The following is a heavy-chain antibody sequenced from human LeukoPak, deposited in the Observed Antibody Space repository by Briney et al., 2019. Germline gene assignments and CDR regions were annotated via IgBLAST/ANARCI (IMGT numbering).Heavy chain of an antibody. Sequence: QTLSLTCTVSGGSISSGGYYWSWIRQHPGKGLEWLALIDWDDDKYYSTSLKTRLTISKDTSKNQVVLTMTNMDPVDTATYYCARTPPCIAAAPDWYFDLWGRGTLVTVSS. CDR3: ARTPPCIAAAPDWYFDL. CDR2: IDWDDDK. J-gene: IGHJ2*01. D-gene: IGHD6-13*01. CDR1: GGSISSGGYY. V-gene: IGHV2-70*01.